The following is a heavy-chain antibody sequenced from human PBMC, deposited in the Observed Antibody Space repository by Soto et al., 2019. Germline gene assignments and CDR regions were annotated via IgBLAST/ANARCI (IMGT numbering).Heavy chain of an antibody. Sequence: QVQLVESGGGVVQPGRSLRLSCAASGFTFSSYGMHWVRQAPGKGLEWVAVISYDGSNKYYADSVKGRFTISRDNSKNTLYLQMSSLRAEDTAVYYCVKAGSSGWPEYYGLDVWGQGTTVTVSS. CDR3: VKAGSSGWPEYYGLDV. CDR2: ISYDGSNK. CDR1: GFTFSSYG. D-gene: IGHD6-19*01. J-gene: IGHJ6*02. V-gene: IGHV3-30*18.